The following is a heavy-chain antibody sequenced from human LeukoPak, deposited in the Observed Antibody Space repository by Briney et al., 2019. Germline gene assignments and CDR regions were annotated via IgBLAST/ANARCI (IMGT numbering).Heavy chain of an antibody. J-gene: IGHJ5*02. CDR2: FDPEDGET. Sequence: GASVKVSCKVSGYTLIELSMHWVRQAPGKGLEWMGGFDPEDGETIYAQKFQGRVTMTEDTSTDTAYMELSSLRSEDTAVYSCATLGAMGRNWFDPWGQGTLVTVSS. D-gene: IGHD3-10*01. V-gene: IGHV1-24*01. CDR1: GYTLIELS. CDR3: ATLGAMGRNWFDP.